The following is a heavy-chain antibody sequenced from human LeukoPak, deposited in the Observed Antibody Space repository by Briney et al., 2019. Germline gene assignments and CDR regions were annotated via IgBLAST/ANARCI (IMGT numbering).Heavy chain of an antibody. V-gene: IGHV1-2*02. CDR3: ARGYCSGGSCPARIDP. J-gene: IGHJ5*02. D-gene: IGHD2-15*01. Sequence: ASVKVSCKASGYTFTGYYMHWVRQAPGQGLEWMGWINPNSGGTNYAQKFQGRVTMTRDTSISTAYMELSRLRSGDTAVHYCARGYCSGGSCPARIDPWGQGTLVTVSS. CDR1: GYTFTGYY. CDR2: INPNSGGT.